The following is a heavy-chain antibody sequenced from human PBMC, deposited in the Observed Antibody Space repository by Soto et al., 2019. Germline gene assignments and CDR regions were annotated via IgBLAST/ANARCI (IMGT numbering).Heavy chain of an antibody. CDR3: ARGGLPVMITFGGVIVRDWFDP. D-gene: IGHD3-16*02. J-gene: IGHJ5*02. CDR1: GYTFTSYY. Sequence: ASVKVSCKASGYTFTSYYMHWVRQAPGQGLEWMGIINPSGGSTSYAQKLQGRVTMTTDTSTSTAYMELRSLRSDDTAVYYCARGGLPVMITFGGVIVRDWFDPWGQGTLVTVSS. V-gene: IGHV1-46*01. CDR2: INPSGGST.